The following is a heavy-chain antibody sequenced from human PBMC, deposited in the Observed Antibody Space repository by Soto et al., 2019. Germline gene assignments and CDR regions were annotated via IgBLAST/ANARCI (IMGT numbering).Heavy chain of an antibody. CDR2: INAGTGST. D-gene: IGHD2-21*02. CDR3: ARERAVSANFFDY. Sequence: ASVKVSCKASGYTFTRYAIHWVRQAPGQGLEWMGWINAGTGSTRYSQNFQGRVTITRDTSASTAYMELSSLIFEDTGVYYCARERAVSANFFDYWGLGTLVTSPQ. CDR1: GYTFTRYA. J-gene: IGHJ4*02. V-gene: IGHV1-3*01.